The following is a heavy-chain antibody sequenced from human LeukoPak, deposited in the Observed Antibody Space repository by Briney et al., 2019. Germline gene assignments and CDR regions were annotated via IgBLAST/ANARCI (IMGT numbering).Heavy chain of an antibody. Sequence: GGSLRLSCAASGFTFSSYAMSRVRQAPGKGLEWVSAIGGSGSTTYYADSVKGRFTISRDNSKNTLYLQMNSLRAEDTAVYYCAKDRHAPGRYCSSTSCFPFDSWGQGTLVTVSS. CDR2: IGGSGSTT. D-gene: IGHD2-2*01. CDR1: GFTFSSYA. V-gene: IGHV3-23*01. CDR3: AKDRHAPGRYCSSTSCFPFDS. J-gene: IGHJ5*01.